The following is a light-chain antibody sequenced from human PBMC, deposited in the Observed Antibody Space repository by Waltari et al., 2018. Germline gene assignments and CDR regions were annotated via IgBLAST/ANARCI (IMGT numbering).Light chain of an antibody. V-gene: IGLV2-14*01. CDR3: SSYAGDITLL. J-gene: IGLJ1*01. CDR2: EVS. Sequence: QSALTQPATVSGSPGQSITISCTGTSSAFGGYNYVSWYQQHPGKAPKLIISEVSNRPAGVSSRFSGSKSGNTASLTISGLQTEDEADYYCSSYAGDITLLFGTGTKVSVL. CDR1: SSAFGGYNY.